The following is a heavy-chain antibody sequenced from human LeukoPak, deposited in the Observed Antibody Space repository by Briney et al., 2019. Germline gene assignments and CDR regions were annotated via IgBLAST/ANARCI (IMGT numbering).Heavy chain of an antibody. CDR3: ARGPYSGSYEFDY. Sequence: PSETLSLTCTGSGGSISSYYWSWIRQPPGKGLEWIGYIYYSGSTNYNPALKSRVTISVDTSKNQFSLKLSSVTAADTAVYYCARGPYSGSYEFDYWGQGTLVTVSP. CDR2: IYYSGST. CDR1: GGSISSYY. J-gene: IGHJ4*02. D-gene: IGHD1-26*01. V-gene: IGHV4-59*01.